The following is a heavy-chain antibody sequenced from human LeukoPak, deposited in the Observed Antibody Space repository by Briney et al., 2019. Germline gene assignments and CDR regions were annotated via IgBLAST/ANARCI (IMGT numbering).Heavy chain of an antibody. CDR1: GGSISSSSYY. CDR2: IYYSGST. D-gene: IGHD3-16*02. Sequence: SETLSLTCTVSGGSISSSSYYWGWIRQPPGKGLEWIGSIYYSGSTYYNPSLKSRVTISVDTSKNQFSLKLSSVTAADTAVYYCARHHTSLGELSLHDYWGQGTLVTVSS. J-gene: IGHJ4*02. CDR3: ARHHTSLGELSLHDY. V-gene: IGHV4-39*01.